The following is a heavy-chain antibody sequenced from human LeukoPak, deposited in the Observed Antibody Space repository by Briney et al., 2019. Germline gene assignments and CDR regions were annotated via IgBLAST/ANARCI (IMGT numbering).Heavy chain of an antibody. V-gene: IGHV3-23*01. Sequence: GGSLRLSCAASGFTFSSYAMSWVRQAPGKGLEWVSAISGSGGSTYYADSVKGRFTISRDNSKNTLYLQMNSLRTEDTAVYYCARDLGRDSSWYVYDYWGQGTLVTVSS. CDR1: GFTFSSYA. D-gene: IGHD6-13*01. J-gene: IGHJ4*02. CDR3: ARDLGRDSSWYVYDY. CDR2: ISGSGGST.